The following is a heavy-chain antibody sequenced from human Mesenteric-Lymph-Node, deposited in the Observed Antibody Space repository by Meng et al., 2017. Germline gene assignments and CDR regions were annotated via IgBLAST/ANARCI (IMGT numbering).Heavy chain of an antibody. CDR2: ISSSSSYI. J-gene: IGHJ5*02. CDR1: GFTFSSYS. CDR3: ARVVVAATEWFDP. Sequence: GESLKISCAASGFTFSSYSMNWVRQVPGKGLEWVSSISSSSSYIYYADSVKGRFTISRDNAKNSLYLQMNSLRAEDTAVYYGARVVVAATEWFDPWGQGTLVTVSS. D-gene: IGHD2-15*01. V-gene: IGHV3-21*01.